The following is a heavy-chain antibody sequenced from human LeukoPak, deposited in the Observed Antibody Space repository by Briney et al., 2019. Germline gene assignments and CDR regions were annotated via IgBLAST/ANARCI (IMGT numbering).Heavy chain of an antibody. Sequence: RSGGSLRLSCAASGFTFSSYSMNWVRQAPGKGLEWVANIKQDGSEKYYVDSVEGRFTISRDNAKNSLYLQMNSLRAEDTAVYYCARETIFGVVISPYYYYYMDVWGKGTTVTVSS. J-gene: IGHJ6*03. V-gene: IGHV3-7*01. CDR3: ARETIFGVVISPYYYYYMDV. CDR2: IKQDGSEK. D-gene: IGHD3-3*01. CDR1: GFTFSSYS.